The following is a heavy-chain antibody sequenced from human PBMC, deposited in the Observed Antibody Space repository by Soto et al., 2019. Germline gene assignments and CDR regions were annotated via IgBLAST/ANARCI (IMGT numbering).Heavy chain of an antibody. D-gene: IGHD2-2*01. J-gene: IGHJ5*02. CDR2: IIPILGIA. V-gene: IGHV1-69*02. CDR1: GGTFSSYT. Sequence: QVQLVQSGAEVKKPGSSVKVSCKASGGTFSSYTISWVRQAPGQGLEWMGRIIPILGIANYAQKFQGRVTINADQATRTAYTELSSLRSEDPAVYYCAGDVYQYNWFDPWGQGTLVTVSS. CDR3: AGDVYQYNWFDP.